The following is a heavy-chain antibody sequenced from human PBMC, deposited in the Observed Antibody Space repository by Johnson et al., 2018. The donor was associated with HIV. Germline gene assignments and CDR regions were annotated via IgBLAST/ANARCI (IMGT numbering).Heavy chain of an antibody. V-gene: IGHV3-30*04. D-gene: IGHD4-23*01. J-gene: IGHJ3*02. Sequence: QVQLVESGGGVVQPGRSLRLSCAASGFTFSSYAMHWVRQAPGKGLEWVAVISYDGSNKYYADSVKGRFIISRDNSKNTLYLQMNSLRAEDTAVYYCAKSPAKDHGGNSGAFDIWGQGTLVTVSS. CDR2: ISYDGSNK. CDR1: GFTFSSYA. CDR3: AKSPAKDHGGNSGAFDI.